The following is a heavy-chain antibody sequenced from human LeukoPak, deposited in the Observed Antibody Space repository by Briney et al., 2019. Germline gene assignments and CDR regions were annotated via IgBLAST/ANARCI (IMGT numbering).Heavy chain of an antibody. CDR3: ARVSYYYGSGSYRPTAVYYFDY. J-gene: IGHJ4*02. CDR2: INSDGSST. D-gene: IGHD3-10*01. Sequence: GGSLRLSCAASGFTFSSYWMHWVRQAPGKGLVWVSRINSDGSSTSYADSVKGRFTISRDNAKNTLYLQMNSLRAEDTAVYYCARVSYYYGSGSYRPTAVYYFDYWGQGTLVTVSP. V-gene: IGHV3-74*01. CDR1: GFTFSSYW.